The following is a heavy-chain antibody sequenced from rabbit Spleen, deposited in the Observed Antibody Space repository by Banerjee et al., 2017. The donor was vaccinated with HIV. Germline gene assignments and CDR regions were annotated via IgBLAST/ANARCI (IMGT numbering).Heavy chain of an antibody. J-gene: IGHJ6*01. CDR1: GFFSSSSDY. CDR2: IAGSSSGFT. Sequence: QSLEVSAGGLLDPAGCLALTCKASGFFSSSSDYICWVRQPPGKGLEWIFCIAGSSSGFTYSAWWAGGRFTINKTSSTAVPLKMTRLAVAATAYYFGGGDTGPSFSGYGMDLWGPGTLVTVS. CDR3: GGDTGPSFSGYGMDL. V-gene: IGHV1S40*01. D-gene: IGHD7-1*01.